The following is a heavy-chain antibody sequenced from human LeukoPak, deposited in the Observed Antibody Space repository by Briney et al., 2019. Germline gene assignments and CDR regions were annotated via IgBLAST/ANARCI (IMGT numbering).Heavy chain of an antibody. Sequence: PSETLSLTCAVYGGSFSGYYWSWIRQPPGKGLEWIGEINHGGSTNYNPSLKSRVTISVDTSKNQFSLKLSSVTAADTAVYYCARKRGYCSSTSCAVNWFDPWGQGTLVTVSS. D-gene: IGHD2-2*01. CDR1: GGSFSGYY. CDR3: ARKRGYCSSTSCAVNWFDP. V-gene: IGHV4-34*01. CDR2: INHGGST. J-gene: IGHJ5*02.